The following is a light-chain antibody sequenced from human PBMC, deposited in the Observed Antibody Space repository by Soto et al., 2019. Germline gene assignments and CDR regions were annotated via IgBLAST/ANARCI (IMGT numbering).Light chain of an antibody. J-gene: IGLJ1*01. CDR3: SSYTSTNTPYV. Sequence: QSVLTQPVSVSGSPGQSITISCTGSSSDVGAYYFVSSYQHRPGKARKLILYEVTTRPSGISSRFSGSKSGNAASLTISGLQADDEAYYYCSSYTSTNTPYVFGTGTKVTVL. CDR2: EVT. CDR1: SSDVGAYYF. V-gene: IGLV2-14*01.